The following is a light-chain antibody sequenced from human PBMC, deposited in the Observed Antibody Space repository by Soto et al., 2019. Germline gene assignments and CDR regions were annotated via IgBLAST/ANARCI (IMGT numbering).Light chain of an antibody. CDR1: RSDVGGYNY. CDR3: TSFTTSSTFV. J-gene: IGLJ1*01. V-gene: IGLV2-14*01. CDR2: DVS. Sequence: QSALTQPASVSESPGQSISISCTGTRSDVGGYNYVSWYQQHPGKGPKLLIYDVSNWPSGVSDRFSGSKSGNTASLTISGLQAEGEADYYCTSFTTSSTFVFGTGTKVTVL.